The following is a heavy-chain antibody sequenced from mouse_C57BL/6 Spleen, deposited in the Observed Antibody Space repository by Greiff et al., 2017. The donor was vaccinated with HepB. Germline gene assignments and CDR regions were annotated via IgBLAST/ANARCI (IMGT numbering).Heavy chain of an antibody. J-gene: IGHJ3*01. CDR2: IYPGDGDT. D-gene: IGHD3-2*02. V-gene: IGHV1-82*01. CDR1: GYAFSSSW. Sequence: VQLQQSGPELVKPGASVKISCKASGYAFSSSWMNWVKQRPGKGLEWIGRIYPGDGDTNYNGKFKGKATLTADKSSSTAYMQLSSLTSEDSAVYCCGGGNSSGRFAYWGQGTLVTVSA. CDR3: GGGNSSGRFAY.